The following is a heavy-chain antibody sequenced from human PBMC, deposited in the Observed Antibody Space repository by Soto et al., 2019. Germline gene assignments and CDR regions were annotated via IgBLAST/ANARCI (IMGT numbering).Heavy chain of an antibody. D-gene: IGHD3-10*01. CDR2: IQDGGSI. J-gene: IGHJ4*02. CDR3: ARGEGSGSNALGQ. V-gene: IGHV3-66*01. Sequence: EVLLEESGGDLVQPGGSLRLSCAASGFSVSNNYMTWVRQVPGTGLEWVSVIQDGGSITYADSVRDRFTISRDSSKNTVFLQMSSLRPEATAVYFCARGEGSGSNALGQWGQGTLVTVSS. CDR1: GFSVSNNY.